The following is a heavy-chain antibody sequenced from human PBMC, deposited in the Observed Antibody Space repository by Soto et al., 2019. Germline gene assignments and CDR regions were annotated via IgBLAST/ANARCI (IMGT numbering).Heavy chain of an antibody. J-gene: IGHJ4*02. CDR1: GFTFSNYA. D-gene: IGHD3-16*01. Sequence: EVQLLDSGGGLVQPGGSLRLSCAASGFTFSNYAMTWVRQGPGKGLEWVSGISGSGGRSYYADSGKGRFTISRENSKSTLYLQMNSLIAEDKAVYYCATAYFVWSSEQPYYFDYWGQGTMVTVSS. CDR2: ISGSGGRS. CDR3: ATAYFVWSSEQPYYFDY. V-gene: IGHV3-23*01.